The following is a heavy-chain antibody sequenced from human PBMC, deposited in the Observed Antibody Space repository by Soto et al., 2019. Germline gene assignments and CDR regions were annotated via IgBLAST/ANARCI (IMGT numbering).Heavy chain of an antibody. J-gene: IGHJ6*02. D-gene: IGHD6-13*01. Sequence: QVALQQWGAGLLKPSQTLSLTCAVYGESFNDYFWTWIRQSPGGGLEWLAEVHHTGTSYYNPSLKSRVAVSVDTSRNQFSLNLTSLTAADTATYYCARRKDSSRYFYGMDVWGQGTTVVVSS. CDR2: VHHTGTS. CDR1: GESFNDYF. CDR3: ARRKDSSRYFYGMDV. V-gene: IGHV4-34*02.